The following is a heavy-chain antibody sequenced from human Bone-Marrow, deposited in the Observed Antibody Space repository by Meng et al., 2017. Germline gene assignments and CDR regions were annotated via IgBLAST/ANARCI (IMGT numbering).Heavy chain of an antibody. CDR3: AREGRSHQVGVSVY. Sequence: QVQLQESGPGLVKPSQTLSLTCTVSCGFISSGDYYWSWIRQPPGKGLEWIGYIYNSGSTYYNPSLKSRVTISVDTSKNQFSLKLRFVTAADTAVYYCAREGRSHQVGVSVYWGQGNLVTVSS. CDR2: IYNSGST. V-gene: IGHV4-30-4*01. D-gene: IGHD2-21*01. CDR1: CGFISSGDYY. J-gene: IGHJ4*02.